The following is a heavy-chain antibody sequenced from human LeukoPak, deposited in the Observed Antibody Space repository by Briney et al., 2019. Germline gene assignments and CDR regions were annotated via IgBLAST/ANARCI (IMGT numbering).Heavy chain of an antibody. CDR1: GFTFSSYA. J-gene: IGHJ4*02. CDR3: ARVRYSSGWYHPPYFDY. Sequence: GGSLRLSCAASGFTFSSYAMHWVRQAPGKGLEWVSYISSSGSTIYYADSVKGRFTISRDNAKNSLYLQMNSLRAEDTAVYYCARVRYSSGWYHPPYFDYWGQGTLVTVSS. CDR2: ISSSGSTI. D-gene: IGHD6-19*01. V-gene: IGHV3-48*04.